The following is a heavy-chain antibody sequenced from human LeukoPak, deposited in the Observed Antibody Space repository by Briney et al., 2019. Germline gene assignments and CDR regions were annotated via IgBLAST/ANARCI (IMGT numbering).Heavy chain of an antibody. Sequence: QPGGSLRLSCAASGFTFSNYWMHWVRQAPGKGLVWVSRINSDGSSRNYADSVKGRFTISRDNAKNTLYLQMNSLRAEDTAVYYCASASSHRIAPGGDYWGQGTLVTVSS. V-gene: IGHV3-74*01. CDR2: INSDGSSR. D-gene: IGHD6-13*01. J-gene: IGHJ4*02. CDR1: GFTFSNYW. CDR3: ASASSHRIAPGGDY.